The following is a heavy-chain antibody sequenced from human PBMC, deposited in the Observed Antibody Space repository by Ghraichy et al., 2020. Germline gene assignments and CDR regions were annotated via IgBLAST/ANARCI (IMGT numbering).Heavy chain of an antibody. CDR1: GFTFKTYT. D-gene: IGHD3-3*01. CDR2: ISSSSSYI. V-gene: IGHV3-21*01. Sequence: GESLNISCAASGFTFKTYTMHWVRQVPGKGLEWVSTISSSSSYINYADSVKGRFTISRDNAKNSVSLQMSSLRAEDTAIYYCARDWASGPPDNWGQGTLVTVSS. CDR3: ARDWASGPPDN. J-gene: IGHJ4*02.